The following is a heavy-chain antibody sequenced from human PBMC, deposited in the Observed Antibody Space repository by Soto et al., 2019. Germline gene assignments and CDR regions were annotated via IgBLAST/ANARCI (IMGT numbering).Heavy chain of an antibody. Sequence: EVQLVESGGGLVQPGGSLRLSCAASGFTFSDYWMHWVRQAPGKGLVWVSRIKGDASSIAYADSVRGRFTISRDNAKNTLYLQTNSLRAEDTALYYCARGLRGYYGKDVWGQGTTVTVSS. CDR1: GFTFSDYW. CDR2: IKGDASSI. CDR3: ARGLRGYYGKDV. J-gene: IGHJ6*02. V-gene: IGHV3-74*01. D-gene: IGHD4-17*01.